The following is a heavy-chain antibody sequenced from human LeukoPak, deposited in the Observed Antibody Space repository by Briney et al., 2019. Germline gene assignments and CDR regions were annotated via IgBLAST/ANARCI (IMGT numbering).Heavy chain of an antibody. CDR2: INPSGGST. D-gene: IGHD5-12*01. V-gene: IGHV1-46*01. CDR3: ATLPRYSGYDFDY. CDR1: GYTFTSYY. Sequence: ASVKVSCKASGYTFTSYYMHWVRQAPGQGLEWMGIINPSGGSTSYAQKFQGRVTMTRDTSISTAYMELSRLRSDDTAVYYCATLPRYSGYDFDYWGQGTLVTVSS. J-gene: IGHJ4*02.